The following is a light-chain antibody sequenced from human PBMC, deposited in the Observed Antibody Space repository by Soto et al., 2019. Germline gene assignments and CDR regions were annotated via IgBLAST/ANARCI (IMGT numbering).Light chain of an antibody. CDR2: DAS. Sequence: EIVLTQSPATLALSPGERATLPCRASQSVSSYLAWYQQKPGQAPRLPIYDASNRATGIPARFSGSGSGTDFTLTISSLEPEDFAVYYCQQRSNWPGLTFGGGTKVDIK. J-gene: IGKJ4*01. CDR3: QQRSNWPGLT. V-gene: IGKV3-11*01. CDR1: QSVSSY.